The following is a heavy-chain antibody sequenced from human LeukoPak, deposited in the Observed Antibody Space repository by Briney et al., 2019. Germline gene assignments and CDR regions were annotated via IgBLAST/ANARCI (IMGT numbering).Heavy chain of an antibody. V-gene: IGHV3-66*01. CDR1: GFTVSNKY. J-gene: IGHJ3*02. CDR3: AREMYCSGGSCYGDAFDI. CDR2: IYSGAST. D-gene: IGHD2-15*01. Sequence: GGSLRLSCAASGFTVSNKYMSWVRQAPGRGLEWVSVIYSGASTYYADSVKGRFSISRDKSKNTLYLQMNSLRAEDTALYYCAREMYCSGGSCYGDAFDIWGQGTMVTVSS.